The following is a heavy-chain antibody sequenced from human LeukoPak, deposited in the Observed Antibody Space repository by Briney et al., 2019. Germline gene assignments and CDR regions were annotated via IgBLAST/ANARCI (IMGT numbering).Heavy chain of an antibody. Sequence: ASVKVSCKASGYTFTSYYMHWVRQAPGQGLEWMGIINPSGGSTSYAQKFQGRVTMTRDTSTSTVYMELSSLRPEDTAVYYCATTSRYDYVWLWGQGTLVTVSS. CDR1: GYTFTSYY. CDR2: INPSGGST. V-gene: IGHV1-46*01. CDR3: ATTSRYDYVWL. D-gene: IGHD3-16*01. J-gene: IGHJ4*02.